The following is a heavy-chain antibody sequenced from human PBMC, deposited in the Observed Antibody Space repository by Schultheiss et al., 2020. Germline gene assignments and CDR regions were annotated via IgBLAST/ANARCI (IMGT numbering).Heavy chain of an antibody. CDR3: ANDPHGVGATDY. J-gene: IGHJ4*02. V-gene: IGHV3-23*01. D-gene: IGHD1-26*01. CDR1: GFTFSSYA. CDR2: ISGTGGST. Sequence: GESLKISCAASGFTFSSYAMSWVRQAPGKGLEWVSVISGTGGSTYYADSVKGRFTISRDNSKNTLYLQMNSLRAEDTAVYYCANDPHGVGATDYWGQGTLVTVSS.